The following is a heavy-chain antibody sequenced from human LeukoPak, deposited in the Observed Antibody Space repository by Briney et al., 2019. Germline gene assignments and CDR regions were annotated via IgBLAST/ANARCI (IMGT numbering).Heavy chain of an antibody. Sequence: GGSLRLSCAASGFTFSSYAMSWVRQAPGKGLEWVSAISGSGGSTYYADSVKGRFTISRDNSKNTMYLQMNSLRAEDTALYYCARMGGYSGYDLNYWGQGTLVTVSS. V-gene: IGHV3-23*01. CDR1: GFTFSSYA. J-gene: IGHJ4*02. CDR2: ISGSGGST. CDR3: ARMGGYSGYDLNY. D-gene: IGHD5-12*01.